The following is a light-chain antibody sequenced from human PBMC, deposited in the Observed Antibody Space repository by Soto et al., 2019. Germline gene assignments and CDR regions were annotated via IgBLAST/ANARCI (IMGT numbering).Light chain of an antibody. Sequence: QLVLTQPPSVSGAPGQRVTISCTGSSSNIGAGYDVHWYQQLPGTAPKLLIYGNSNRPSGVPDRFSGSKSGTSASLGITGLQAEDEADYYCQSYDNSLSGSGVFGGGTKLTVL. CDR2: GNS. CDR3: QSYDNSLSGSGV. J-gene: IGLJ3*02. CDR1: SSNIGAGYD. V-gene: IGLV1-40*01.